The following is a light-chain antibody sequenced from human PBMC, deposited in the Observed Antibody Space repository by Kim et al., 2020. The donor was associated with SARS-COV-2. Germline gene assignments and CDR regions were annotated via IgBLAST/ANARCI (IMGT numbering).Light chain of an antibody. CDR2: EAS. CDR3: SSYTSSSTVV. Sequence: QSVLTQPPSVSGSPGQSVTISCTGTSSDVGSYNRVSWYQQSPGTAPKLMIYEASNRPSGVPDRFSGSKSGNTASLTISGLQPEDEADYYCSSYTSSSTVVFGGGTQLTVL. V-gene: IGLV2-18*02. CDR1: SSDVGSYNR. J-gene: IGLJ2*01.